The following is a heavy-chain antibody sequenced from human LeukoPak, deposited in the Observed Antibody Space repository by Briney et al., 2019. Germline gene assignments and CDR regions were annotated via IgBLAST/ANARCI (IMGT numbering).Heavy chain of an antibody. CDR3: AKYFASGSYYKLPH. V-gene: IGHV3-23*01. D-gene: IGHD3-10*01. Sequence: ETLSLTCTVSGGSISGHYWSWVRQAPGKGLEWVSTISGSGAYTYYADSVKGRFTISRDNSKNTLYLQMNSLRAEDTAVYYCAKYFASGSYYKLPHWGQGTLVTVSS. J-gene: IGHJ1*01. CDR2: ISGSGAYT. CDR1: GGSISGHY.